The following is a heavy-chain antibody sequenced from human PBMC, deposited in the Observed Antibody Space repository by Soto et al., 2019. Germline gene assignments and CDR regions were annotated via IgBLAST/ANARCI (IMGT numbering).Heavy chain of an antibody. D-gene: IGHD2-2*02. CDR2: ISAYNGNT. CDR1: GYTFTSYG. CDR3: ARDETRWAIPARRNNCFDT. V-gene: IGHV1-18*04. J-gene: IGHJ5*02. Sequence: GASVKVSCKASGYTFTSYGISWVRQAPGQGLEWMGWISAYNGNTNYAQKLQGRVTMTTDTSTSTAYMELRSLRSDDTAVYYCARDETRWAIPARRNNCFDTWGQGTLVTVSS.